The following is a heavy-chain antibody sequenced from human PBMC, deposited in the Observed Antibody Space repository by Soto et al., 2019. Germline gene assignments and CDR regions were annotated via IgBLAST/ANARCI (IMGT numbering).Heavy chain of an antibody. V-gene: IGHV4-34*01. CDR2: INHSGST. D-gene: IGHD2-15*01. J-gene: IGHJ4*02. CDR1: GGSFSGYY. Sequence: LPETLSLTCAVYGGSFSGYYWSWIHQPPGKGLEWIGEINHSGSTNYNPSLKSRVTISVDTSKNQFSLKLSSVTAADTAVYYCASRQVVVAATGRADFDYWGQGTLVTVSS. CDR3: ASRQVVVAATGRADFDY.